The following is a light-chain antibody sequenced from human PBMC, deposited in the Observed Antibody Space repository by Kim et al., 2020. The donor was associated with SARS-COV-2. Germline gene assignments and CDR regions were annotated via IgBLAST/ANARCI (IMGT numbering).Light chain of an antibody. J-gene: IGKJ4*01. Sequence: LSPGGRAPPPCRASQSVSSSSLPWSQHKPGQAPRLLIYGASRRAAGIPDRFRGSGSGTDFTLPISRLGPEDFAVYYCQQHGNAPLTFGGGTKVDIK. CDR2: GAS. V-gene: IGKV3-20*01. CDR3: QQHGNAPLT. CDR1: QSVSSSS.